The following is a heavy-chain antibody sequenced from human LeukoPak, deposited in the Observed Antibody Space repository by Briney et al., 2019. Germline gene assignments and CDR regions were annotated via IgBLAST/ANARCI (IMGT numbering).Heavy chain of an antibody. D-gene: IGHD6-13*01. CDR3: ARKRIIADPYYYYYMDV. V-gene: IGHV3-7*01. J-gene: IGHJ6*03. Sequence: GGSLRLSCTASGFAFSNYWMTWVRKTPGKGLEWVANIKEDGSEKYYVDSVKGRFTISRDNAKNSLYLQMNSLRAEDTAVYYCARKRIIADPYYYYYMDVWGKGTTVTVSS. CDR1: GFAFSNYW. CDR2: IKEDGSEK.